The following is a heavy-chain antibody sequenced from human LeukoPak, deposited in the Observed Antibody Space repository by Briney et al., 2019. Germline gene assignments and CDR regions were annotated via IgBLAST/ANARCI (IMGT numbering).Heavy chain of an antibody. D-gene: IGHD2-2*01. CDR1: GFTVSSND. Sequence: PGGSLRLSCAASGFTVSSNDMSWVRQAPGKGLEWVSVIYSGGSPYYADSVKGRFTISRDNTKKSLYLQLNSLRPEDSAVYYCARPRGCGSARCNNFDYWGQGTLVTVSS. CDR3: ARPRGCGSARCNNFDY. CDR2: IYSGGSP. J-gene: IGHJ4*02. V-gene: IGHV3-53*01.